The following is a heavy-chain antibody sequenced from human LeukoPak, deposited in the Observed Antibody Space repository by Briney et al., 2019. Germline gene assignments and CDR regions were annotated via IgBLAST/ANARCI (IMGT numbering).Heavy chain of an antibody. D-gene: IGHD3/OR15-3a*01. Sequence: SETLSLTCIVSGVSITSRYWGWIRQPAGKALEWIGHIYSSGSTYYNPSLKSRVTMSVDTSTNHFYLKLTSVTAADTALYYCARRWTGENTFDIWGQGTMVTVSS. CDR3: ARRWTGENTFDI. V-gene: IGHV4-4*07. CDR1: GVSITSRY. CDR2: IYSSGST. J-gene: IGHJ3*02.